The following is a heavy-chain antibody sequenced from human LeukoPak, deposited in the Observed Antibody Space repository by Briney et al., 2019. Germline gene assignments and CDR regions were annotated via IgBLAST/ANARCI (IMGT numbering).Heavy chain of an antibody. CDR1: GGSISSGDYY. Sequence: SETLSLTCTVSGGSISSGDYYWSWIRQPPGKGLEWIGYIYYSGSTYYNPSLKSRVTISVDTSKNQFSLKLSSVTAADTAVYYCARVRYCSSTSCYTYYYYMDVWDKGTTVTVSS. V-gene: IGHV4-30-4*08. D-gene: IGHD2-2*02. CDR2: IYYSGST. J-gene: IGHJ6*03. CDR3: ARVRYCSSTSCYTYYYYMDV.